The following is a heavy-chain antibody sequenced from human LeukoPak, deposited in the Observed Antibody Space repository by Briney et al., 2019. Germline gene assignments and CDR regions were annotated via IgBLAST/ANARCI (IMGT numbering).Heavy chain of an antibody. CDR1: GFTFSSYW. J-gene: IGHJ4*02. CDR2: ISGSGGST. Sequence: GGSLRLSCAASGFTFSSYWMHWVRQAPGKGLEWVSAISGSGGSTYYADSVKGRFTISRDNSKNTLYLQMNSLRAEDTAVYYCAKGRVVIVVAQTDYWGQGTLVTVSS. CDR3: AKGRVVIVVAQTDY. V-gene: IGHV3-23*01. D-gene: IGHD3-22*01.